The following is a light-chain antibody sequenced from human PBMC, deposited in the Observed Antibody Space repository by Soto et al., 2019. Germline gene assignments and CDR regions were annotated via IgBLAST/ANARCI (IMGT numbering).Light chain of an antibody. J-gene: IGKJ2*01. CDR3: QQYYSTPYT. Sequence: DIVMTQSPDSLAVSLGERATINCKSSQSVLYSSNNKNYLAWYQQKPVQPPKLLIYWASTRESGVPDRFSGSGSGTDFTLTISRLQAEDVAVYYCQQYYSTPYTFGQGTKLEIK. CDR2: WAS. V-gene: IGKV4-1*01. CDR1: QSVLYSSNNKNY.